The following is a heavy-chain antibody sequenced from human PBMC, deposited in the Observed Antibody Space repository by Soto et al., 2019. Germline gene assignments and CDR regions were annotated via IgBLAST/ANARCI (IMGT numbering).Heavy chain of an antibody. CDR3: ADQNYYYYGMDV. V-gene: IGHV1-69*02. J-gene: IGHJ6*02. Sequence: SVKVSCKAAGGTCGSNSISWVRQAPGQGLEWMGKIIPILGIANYAQKFQGRVTITADKSTSTAYMELSSLRSEDTAVYYCADQNYYYYGMDVWGQGTTVTVSS. CDR1: GGTCGSNS. CDR2: IIPILGIA.